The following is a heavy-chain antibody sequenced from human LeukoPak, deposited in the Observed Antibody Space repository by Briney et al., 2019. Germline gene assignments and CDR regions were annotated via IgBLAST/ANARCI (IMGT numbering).Heavy chain of an antibody. V-gene: IGHV4-61*02. J-gene: IGHJ3*02. CDR1: GDSISSGNYY. D-gene: IGHD7-27*01. CDR2: IYTSGNT. Sequence: PSETLSLTCTVSGDSISSGNYYWTWIRQPAGKGLEWIGSIYTSGNTNYNPSLKSQVTISMDTSKNQFSLNLNSVTAADTAVYYGARDRAGDSFDIWGQGTMVTVSS. CDR3: ARDRAGDSFDI.